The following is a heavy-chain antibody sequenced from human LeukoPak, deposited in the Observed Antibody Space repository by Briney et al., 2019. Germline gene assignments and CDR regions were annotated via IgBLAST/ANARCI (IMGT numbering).Heavy chain of an antibody. CDR1: GFTFSSYW. J-gene: IGHJ1*01. V-gene: IGHV3-74*01. CDR3: AQQVGYCSSGSCYFTY. Sequence: PGGSLRLSCAASGFTFSSYWMNWVRQAPGKGLVWVSRIASDGSSTTYADSVKGRFSISRDNAKNTLYLQMNSLRVEDTAVYYCAQQVGYCSSGSCYFTYWGQGTLVTVSS. CDR2: IASDGSST. D-gene: IGHD2-15*01.